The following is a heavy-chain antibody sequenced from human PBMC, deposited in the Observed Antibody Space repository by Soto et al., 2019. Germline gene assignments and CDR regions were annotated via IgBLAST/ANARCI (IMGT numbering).Heavy chain of an antibody. V-gene: IGHV1-3*01. Sequence: ASVKVSCKASGYTYTNFKIHWVRQAPGQGLEWMGWINPDNGDTDYSQKFRGRVTFTTDTPASTASSTAYMELSSLRSEDTAVYYCERDWGDYHILTGYTEFDYWGQGTLVTVSS. J-gene: IGHJ4*01. CDR2: INPDNGDT. CDR3: ERDWGDYHILTGYTEFDY. CDR1: GYTYTNFK. D-gene: IGHD3-9*01.